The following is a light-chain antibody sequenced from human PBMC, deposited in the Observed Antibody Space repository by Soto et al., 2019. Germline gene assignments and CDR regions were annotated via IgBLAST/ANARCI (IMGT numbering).Light chain of an antibody. CDR1: QSISIW. CDR3: QQYNSLWT. Sequence: DSQMTQSPSTLSASVGDRVTITCRASQSISIWLAWYQQRPGKAPKLLIYKASTLESGVPSRFSGSGSGTEFTLTISSLQPDDFATYYCQQYNSLWTFGQGTKVDIK. J-gene: IGKJ1*01. CDR2: KAS. V-gene: IGKV1-5*03.